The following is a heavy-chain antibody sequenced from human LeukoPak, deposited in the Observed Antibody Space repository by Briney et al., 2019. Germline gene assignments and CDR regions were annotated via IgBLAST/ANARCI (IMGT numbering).Heavy chain of an antibody. CDR2: ISSSSSYI. CDR1: GFTFSSYN. CDR3: GVPAAWDAFDI. V-gene: IGHV3-21*01. D-gene: IGHD2-2*01. Sequence: GGSLRLSCAASGFTFSSYNMNWVRQAPRKGREWVSSISSSSSYIYYADSVKGRFTISRDNAKNSLYLQMNSLRAEDTAVYSCGVPAAWDAFDIWGEGTMVTVSS. J-gene: IGHJ3*02.